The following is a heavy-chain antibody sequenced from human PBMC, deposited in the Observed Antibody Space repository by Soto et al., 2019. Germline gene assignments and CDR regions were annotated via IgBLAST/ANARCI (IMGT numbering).Heavy chain of an antibody. CDR1: GYTFTSYG. Sequence: SVKVYCKASGYTFTSYGISWVRQAPGQGLEWMGGIIPIFGTANYAQKFQGRVTITADESTSTAYMELSSLRSEDTAVYYCASHRSNWFDPWSQGTLVTVSS. J-gene: IGHJ5*02. CDR3: ASHRSNWFDP. CDR2: IIPIFGTA. V-gene: IGHV1-69*13.